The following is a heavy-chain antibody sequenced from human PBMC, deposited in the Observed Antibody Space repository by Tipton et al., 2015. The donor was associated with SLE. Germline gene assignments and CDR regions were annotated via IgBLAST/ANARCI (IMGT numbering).Heavy chain of an antibody. D-gene: IGHD6-13*01. CDR1: GFTFSSYS. J-gene: IGHJ4*02. V-gene: IGHV4-34*01. CDR2: INHSGST. Sequence: LRLSCAASGFTFSSYSMNWVRQPPGKGLEWIGEINHSGSTNYNPSLKSRVTISVDTSKNQFSLKLSSVTAADTAVYYCARGRGQLVNYFDYWGQGTLVTVSS. CDR3: ARGRGQLVNYFDY.